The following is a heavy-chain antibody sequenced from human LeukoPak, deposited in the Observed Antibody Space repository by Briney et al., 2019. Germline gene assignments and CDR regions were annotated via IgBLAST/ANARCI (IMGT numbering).Heavy chain of an antibody. V-gene: IGHV3-7*01. Sequence: GGSLRLSCAASGFTFSSYWRSWVRQAPGKGLEWVANINQDGSEKYYVDSVSGRFTISRDNAKNSLYLQMNSLRAEDTAVYYCARDTYYYGSGSQGYGMDVWRQGTTVTVS. J-gene: IGHJ6*02. CDR2: INQDGSEK. CDR1: GFTFSSYW. CDR3: ARDTYYYGSGSQGYGMDV. D-gene: IGHD3-10*01.